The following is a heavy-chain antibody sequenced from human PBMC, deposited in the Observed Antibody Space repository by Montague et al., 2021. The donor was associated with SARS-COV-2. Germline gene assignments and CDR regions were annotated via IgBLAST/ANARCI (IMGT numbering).Heavy chain of an antibody. J-gene: IGHJ4*02. Sequence: SETLSLTCAVYSGSFSGYYRGWIRQPPEKGLEWIGEINQSGRTDNNPSLKSRVIISVDTSMNQFSLKLSSVTAADTAVYYCARRGSSVWGVPVSAELDYWGQGILVIVSS. CDR3: ARRGSSVWGVPVSAELDY. CDR1: SGSFSGYY. V-gene: IGHV4-34*01. D-gene: IGHD3-10*01. CDR2: INQSGRT.